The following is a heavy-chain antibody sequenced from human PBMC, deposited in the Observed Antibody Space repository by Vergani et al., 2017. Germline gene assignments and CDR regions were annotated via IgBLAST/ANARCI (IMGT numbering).Heavy chain of an antibody. V-gene: IGHV4-39*01. D-gene: IGHD1-26*01. J-gene: IGHJ6*03. CDR3: ARHSPADSGSYRGYYYYYMDV. CDR1: GGSISSSSYY. Sequence: QLQLQESGPGLVKPSETLSLTCTVSGGSISSSSYYWGWIRQPPGKGLEWIGSIYYSGSTYYNPSLKSRVTISVDTSKNHFSLNLSSVTAAGTAVYYCARHSPADSGSYRGYYYYYMDVWGKGTTVTVSS. CDR2: IYYSGST.